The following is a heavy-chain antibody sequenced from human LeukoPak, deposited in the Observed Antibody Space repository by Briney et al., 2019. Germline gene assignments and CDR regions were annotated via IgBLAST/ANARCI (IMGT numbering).Heavy chain of an antibody. CDR3: ARFSSWQNWFDP. CDR2: ICYSGST. J-gene: IGHJ5*02. Sequence: PSETLSLTCAVSGYSISSGYYWGWIRQPPGKGLEWIGYICYSGSTNYNPSLKSRVTISVDTSKNQFSLKLSSVTAADTAVYYCARFSSWQNWFDPWGQGTLVTVSS. V-gene: IGHV4-61*01. D-gene: IGHD6-13*01. CDR1: GYSISSGYY.